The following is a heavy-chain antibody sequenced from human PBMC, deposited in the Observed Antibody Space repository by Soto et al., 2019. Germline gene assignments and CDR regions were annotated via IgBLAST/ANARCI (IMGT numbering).Heavy chain of an antibody. V-gene: IGHV4-4*07. CDR1: GGSINSYY. J-gene: IGHJ4*02. D-gene: IGHD3-10*01. CDR2: IYRGGST. CDR3: ARGPGGFGDFSLDY. Sequence: QVQLQESGPGLVKPSETLSLTCTVSGGSINSYYWSWIRQPAGKGLEWIGRIYRGGSTNYNLSLKSRLTVSVDTSKNQFSLKLTSVTAADTAVYYCARGPGGFGDFSLDYWGQGTLVTVSS.